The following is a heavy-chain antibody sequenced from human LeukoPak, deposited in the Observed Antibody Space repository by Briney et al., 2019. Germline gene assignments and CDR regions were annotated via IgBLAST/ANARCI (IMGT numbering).Heavy chain of an antibody. Sequence: GASVKVSCKASGYTFTGYYMHWVRQAPGQGLKWMGWINPNSGGTNYAQKFQGRVTMTRDTSISTAYMELSRLRSDDTAVYYCARDRRYCSSTSCYRSYNWFDPWGQGTLVTVSS. CDR1: GYTFTGYY. CDR3: ARDRRYCSSTSCYRSYNWFDP. J-gene: IGHJ5*02. D-gene: IGHD2-2*01. V-gene: IGHV1-2*02. CDR2: INPNSGGT.